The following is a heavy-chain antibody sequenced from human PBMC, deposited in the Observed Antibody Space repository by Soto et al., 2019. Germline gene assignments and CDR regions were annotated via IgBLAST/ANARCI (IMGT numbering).Heavy chain of an antibody. CDR2: ISYDGSNK. J-gene: IGHJ6*02. Sequence: QVQLVESGGGVVQPGRSLRLSCAASGFTFSSYAMHWVRQAPGKGLEWVAVISYDGSNKYYADSVKGRFTISRDNSKNTLYLQMNSLRAEDTAVYYCARDYIVVVPAAMNGEDYYYGMDVWGQGTTVTVSS. V-gene: IGHV3-30-3*01. D-gene: IGHD2-2*01. CDR3: ARDYIVVVPAAMNGEDYYYGMDV. CDR1: GFTFSSYA.